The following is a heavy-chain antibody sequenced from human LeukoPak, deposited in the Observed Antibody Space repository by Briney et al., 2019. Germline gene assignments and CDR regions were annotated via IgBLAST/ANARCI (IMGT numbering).Heavy chain of an antibody. CDR3: ARDDLHGYKDY. Sequence: AGGSLRLSCAASGFTFSSYWMSWVRQAPGKGLEWVANIRQDGSEKNYVDSVKGRFTISRDNAKNSLYLQMNSLRAEDTAVYYCARDDLHGYKDYWGQGTLVTVSS. J-gene: IGHJ4*02. D-gene: IGHD3-10*01. CDR2: IRQDGSEK. CDR1: GFTFSSYW. V-gene: IGHV3-7*01.